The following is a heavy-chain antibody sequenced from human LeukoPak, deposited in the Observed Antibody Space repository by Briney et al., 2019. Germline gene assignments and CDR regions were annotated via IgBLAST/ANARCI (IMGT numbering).Heavy chain of an antibody. CDR3: AREGYYGGFDI. V-gene: IGHV3-48*02. J-gene: IGHJ3*02. Sequence: GGALTLSCAASRFTFRDYSMNGVRQAPGKGLAWFAYISASVTTLKNVDSMKGRLTNSRDNAKNSLYLQMNSLRDEDTAVYYCAREGYYGGFDIWGQGTIITVFS. CDR1: RFTFRDYS. D-gene: IGHD3-3*01. CDR2: ISASVTTL.